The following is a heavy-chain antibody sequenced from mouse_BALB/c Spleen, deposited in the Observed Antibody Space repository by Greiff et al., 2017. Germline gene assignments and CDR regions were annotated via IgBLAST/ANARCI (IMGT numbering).Heavy chain of an antibody. D-gene: IGHD2-1*01. Sequence: EVQRVESGGGLVKPGGSLKLSCAASGFTFSDYYMYWVRQTPEKRLEWVATISDGGSYTYYPDSVKGRFTISRDNAKNNLYLQMSSLKSEDTAMYYCAGGGNYVGKLLYWGQGTLVTVSA. V-gene: IGHV5-4*02. CDR3: AGGGNYVGKLLY. J-gene: IGHJ3*01. CDR2: ISDGGSYT. CDR1: GFTFSDYY.